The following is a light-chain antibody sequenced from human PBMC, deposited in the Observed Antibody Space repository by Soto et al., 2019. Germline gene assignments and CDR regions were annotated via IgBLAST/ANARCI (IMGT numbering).Light chain of an antibody. CDR1: SNDVGAYNY. CDR2: DFN. J-gene: IGLJ1*01. V-gene: IGLV2-14*01. Sequence: QSALTQPASVSGSPGQSITISCTVTSNDVGAYNYDSLYQQYPGEAPKVTIYDFNHRPAGVSNRFSGSTSGNTAPLPISGLQIQDEVDYYYSSYTSATTYVLGTGPKVTVL. CDR3: SSYTSATTYV.